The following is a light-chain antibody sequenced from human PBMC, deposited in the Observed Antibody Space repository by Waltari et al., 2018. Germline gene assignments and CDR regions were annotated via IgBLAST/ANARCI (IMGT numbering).Light chain of an antibody. CDR2: EGT. CDR3: CSYVSNTYV. V-gene: IGLV2-23*01. J-gene: IGLJ1*01. Sequence: QSALTQPASVSGSPGPSITISGTGTTGDALTYNLVSWYQQHPGKAPKLIIFEGTKRPSGVSNRFFASKSGNTASLTISGLQADDEADYHCCSYVSNTYVFGTGTKVTVL. CDR1: TGDALTYNL.